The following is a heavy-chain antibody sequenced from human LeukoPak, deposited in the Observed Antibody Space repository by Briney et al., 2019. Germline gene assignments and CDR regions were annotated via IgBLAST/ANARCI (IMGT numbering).Heavy chain of an antibody. CDR1: GGTFSSYA. D-gene: IGHD6-13*01. Sequence: ASVKVSCKASGGTFSSYAISWVRQAPGQGLEWMGGIIPIFGTANYAQKFQGRVTITADESTSTAYMELSSLRSEDTAVYYCARGSGALYSSSWTTFLRYYGMDVWGQGTTVTVSS. J-gene: IGHJ6*02. CDR2: IIPIFGTA. CDR3: ARGSGALYSSSWTTFLRYYGMDV. V-gene: IGHV1-69*13.